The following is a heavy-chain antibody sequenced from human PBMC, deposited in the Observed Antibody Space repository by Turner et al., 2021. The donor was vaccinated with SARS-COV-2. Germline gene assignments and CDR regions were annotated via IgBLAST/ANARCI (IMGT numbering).Heavy chain of an antibody. D-gene: IGHD5-18*01. CDR3: AREGGYSYGPYYYGMDV. CDR1: GFTFSSYS. Sequence: EVQLVESGGGLVQPGGSLRLPCAASGFTFSSYSMNWVRQAPGKGLEWVSYISSSSTIYYADSVKGRFTISRDNAKNSLYLQMNSLRAEDTAVYYCAREGGYSYGPYYYGMDVWGQGTTVTVSS. CDR2: ISSSSTI. V-gene: IGHV3-48*01. J-gene: IGHJ6*02.